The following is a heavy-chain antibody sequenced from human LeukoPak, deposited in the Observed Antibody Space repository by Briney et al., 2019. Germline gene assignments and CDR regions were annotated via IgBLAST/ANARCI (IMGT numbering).Heavy chain of an antibody. J-gene: IGHJ4*02. Sequence: KASETLSLTCAVSGYSISSGSYWGWIRQPPGKGLEWVGSMYHSGSTYYNPSLKSRVTISVDTSKNQFSLKLSSVAAADTAVYYCATFVVVTATFDYWGQGTLVTVSS. V-gene: IGHV4-38-2*01. CDR3: ATFVVVTATFDY. D-gene: IGHD2-21*02. CDR1: GYSISSGSY. CDR2: MYHSGST.